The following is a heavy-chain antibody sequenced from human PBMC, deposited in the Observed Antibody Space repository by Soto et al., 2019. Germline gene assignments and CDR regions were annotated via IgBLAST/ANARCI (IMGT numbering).Heavy chain of an antibody. CDR2: ISYDGSNK. J-gene: IGHJ2*01. D-gene: IGHD4-4*01. CDR3: ARPLWRDDYNWGYFDL. Sequence: QVQQEESGGGVVQPGRSLRLSCAASGFTVSSYAMHWVRQAPGKGLEWVAVISYDGSNKYYTDSVKGRFTISRDNSKNTLYLQMNSLRAEDTAVYYCARPLWRDDYNWGYFDLWGRGTLVTVSS. CDR1: GFTVSSYA. V-gene: IGHV3-30-3*01.